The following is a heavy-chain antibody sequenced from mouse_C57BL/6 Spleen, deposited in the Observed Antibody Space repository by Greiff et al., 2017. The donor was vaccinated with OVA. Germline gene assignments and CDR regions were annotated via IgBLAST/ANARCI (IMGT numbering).Heavy chain of an antibody. CDR3: ARYSSGYDYAMDY. Sequence: QVQLQQSGAELVKPGASVKLSCKASGYTFTSYWMQWVKQRPGQGLEWIGEIDPSDSYTNYNQKFKGKATLTVDTSSSTAYMQLSSLTSEDSAVYYCARYSSGYDYAMDYWGQGTSVTVSS. D-gene: IGHD3-2*02. CDR2: IDPSDSYT. V-gene: IGHV1-50*01. J-gene: IGHJ4*01. CDR1: GYTFTSYW.